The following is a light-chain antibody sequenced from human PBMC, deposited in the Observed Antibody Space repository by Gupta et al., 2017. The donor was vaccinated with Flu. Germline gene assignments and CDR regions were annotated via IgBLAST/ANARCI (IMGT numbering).Light chain of an antibody. CDR3: QKYNSAPMT. Sequence: DIQMTQSPSSLSASVGDRVTITCRASQGINNYLAWFQQKPGESPKLLIYAASTLQSGVPSRFSGSGSGTDFTLTISSLQPEDVASYYCQKYNSAPMTFGQGTKVEIK. V-gene: IGKV1-27*01. CDR2: AAS. CDR1: QGINNY. J-gene: IGKJ1*01.